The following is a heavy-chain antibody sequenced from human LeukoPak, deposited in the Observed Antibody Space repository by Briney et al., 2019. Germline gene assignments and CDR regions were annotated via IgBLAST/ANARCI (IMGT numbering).Heavy chain of an antibody. Sequence: GGSLKLSCVASGFTFSDSAIHWVRQSSGKGLEWIGHMDKETNLYATALAASVKGRFTVSRDDSKNTAYLHMNSLKTEDTALYYCTRDSGTYNWFHPWGQGTLVTVSS. CDR2: MDKETNLYAT. V-gene: IGHV3-73*01. CDR3: TRDSGTYNWFHP. CDR1: GFTFSDSA. J-gene: IGHJ5*02. D-gene: IGHD1-26*01.